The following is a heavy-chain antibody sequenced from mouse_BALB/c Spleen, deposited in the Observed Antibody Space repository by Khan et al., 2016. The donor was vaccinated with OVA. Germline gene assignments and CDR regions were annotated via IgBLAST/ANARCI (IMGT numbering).Heavy chain of an antibody. V-gene: IGHV3-2*02. J-gene: IGHJ4*01. Sequence: EVQLQESRPGLVKPSQSLSLTCTVTGYSITSDYAWNWIRQFPGNKLEWMGYISYSGSTSYNPSLKSRISITRDTSKNQFFLQLNSVTTEDTATYYCARVGYDGYAMDYWGQGTSVTVSS. D-gene: IGHD2-2*01. CDR2: ISYSGST. CDR3: ARVGYDGYAMDY. CDR1: GYSITSDYA.